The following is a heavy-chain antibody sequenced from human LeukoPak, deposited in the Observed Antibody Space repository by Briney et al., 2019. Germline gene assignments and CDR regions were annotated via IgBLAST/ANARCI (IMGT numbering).Heavy chain of an antibody. CDR3: AREDVTAGYDY. CDR1: GFTVSTNY. V-gene: IGHV3-66*01. CDR2: IYSGGAT. J-gene: IGHJ4*02. D-gene: IGHD1-14*01. Sequence: GGSLRLSCAASGFTVSTNYTTWVRQAPAKGLEWVSVIYSGGATYYADSVKGRFTISRDNSKNTLYLQMNSLGVEDTAVYYCAREDVTAGYDYWGQGTLVTVSS.